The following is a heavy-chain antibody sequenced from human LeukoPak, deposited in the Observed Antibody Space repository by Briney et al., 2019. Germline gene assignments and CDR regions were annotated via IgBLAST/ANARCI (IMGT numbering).Heavy chain of an antibody. D-gene: IGHD3-22*01. CDR3: ANSLIRQDAFDI. CDR2: INSDGSST. V-gene: IGHV3-74*01. CDR1: GFTFSSYW. J-gene: IGHJ3*02. Sequence: GGSLRLSCAASGFTFSSYWMHWVRQAPGKGLVWVSRINSDGSSTSYADSVKGRFTISRDNAKNTLYLQMNSLRAEDTAVYYCANSLIRQDAFDIWGQGTMVTVSS.